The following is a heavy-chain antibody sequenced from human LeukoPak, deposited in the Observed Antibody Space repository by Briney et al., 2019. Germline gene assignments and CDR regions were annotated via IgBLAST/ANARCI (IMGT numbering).Heavy chain of an antibody. Sequence: GGSLRLSCAASGFTFSSYAMYWVRQAPGKGLEWVAVISYDGSDKFYADSVKGRFTISRDSSKNALYLQMNSLRPEDTAVYYCARARPSMWIDYWGQGTLVTVSS. V-gene: IGHV3-30*04. CDR2: ISYDGSDK. CDR1: GFTFSSYA. D-gene: IGHD5-12*01. CDR3: ARARPSMWIDY. J-gene: IGHJ4*02.